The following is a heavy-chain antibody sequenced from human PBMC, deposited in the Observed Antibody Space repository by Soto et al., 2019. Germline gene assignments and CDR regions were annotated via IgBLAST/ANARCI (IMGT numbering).Heavy chain of an antibody. CDR1: GFTFRSLC. Sequence: GGALRLSCAAAGFTFRSLCMHWVPPAPGKGLEWVADIWYDGSNKDYADSVKGRSTISRDNSKNTLYLQMNSLRAEDTAVYYCARDIGQQLAGMDVWGQGTTVTVSS. CDR2: IWYDGSNK. D-gene: IGHD6-13*01. V-gene: IGHV3-33*01. J-gene: IGHJ6*02. CDR3: ARDIGQQLAGMDV.